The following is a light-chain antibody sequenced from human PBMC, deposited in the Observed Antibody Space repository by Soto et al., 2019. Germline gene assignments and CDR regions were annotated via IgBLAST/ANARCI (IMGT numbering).Light chain of an antibody. CDR3: QLRSDWPLT. Sequence: EIVLTQSPATLSLSPGERATLSCRASQSVNAYLAWYQQKPGQAPRLLIYDASKRATGIQARFSGSESGTDCSLTISSLEPEDLAVYYCQLRSDWPLTFGGRNKVEIK. V-gene: IGKV3-11*01. CDR1: QSVNAY. CDR2: DAS. J-gene: IGKJ4*01.